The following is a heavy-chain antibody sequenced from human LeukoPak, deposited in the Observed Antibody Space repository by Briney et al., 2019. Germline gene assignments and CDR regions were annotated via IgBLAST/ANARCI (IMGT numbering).Heavy chain of an antibody. CDR1: GYTFTSYA. V-gene: IGHV1-2*02. CDR3: ALPRNGVSDAFDI. Sequence: ASVKVSCKASGYTFTSYAMNWVRQAPGQGLEWMGWINPNSGGTNYAQKFQGRVTMTRDTSISTAYMELSRLRSDDTAVYYCALPRNGVSDAFDIWGQGTMVTVSS. D-gene: IGHD1-1*01. CDR2: INPNSGGT. J-gene: IGHJ3*02.